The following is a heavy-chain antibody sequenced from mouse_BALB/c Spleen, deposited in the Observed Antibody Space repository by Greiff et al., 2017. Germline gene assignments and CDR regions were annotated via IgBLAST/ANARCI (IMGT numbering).Heavy chain of an antibody. CDR2: IDPENGNT. Sequence: EVQGVESGAELVRPGALVKLSCKASGFNINDYYMHWVQQRPEQGLEWIGWIDPENGNTIYDPKFQGKASITADTSSNTAYLQLSSLTSEDTAVYYCAYRYDGAMDYWGQGTSVTVSS. CDR1: GFNINDYY. D-gene: IGHD2-14*01. J-gene: IGHJ4*01. V-gene: IGHV14-1*02. CDR3: AYRYDGAMDY.